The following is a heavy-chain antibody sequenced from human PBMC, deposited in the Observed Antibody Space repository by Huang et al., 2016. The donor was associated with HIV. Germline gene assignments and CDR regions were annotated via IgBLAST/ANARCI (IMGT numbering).Heavy chain of an antibody. CDR1: GGSLSDYY. V-gene: IGHV4-34*02. CDR3: ARPRMTATSSDSTWSFFDS. D-gene: IGHD2-21*02. Sequence: QVQLQQWGAGLLKPSGVLSLKCAVYGGSLSDYYWTWIRQSPGKGLDWFGEVNHRGLSTYNPALRSRVTMSVDMSKNQFSLNLTSLTVADTAVYYGARPRMTATSSDSTWSFFDSWGQGTLVIVSS. CDR2: VNHRGLS. J-gene: IGHJ4*02.